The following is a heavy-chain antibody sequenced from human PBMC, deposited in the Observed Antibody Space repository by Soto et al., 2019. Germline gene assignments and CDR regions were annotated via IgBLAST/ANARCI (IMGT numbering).Heavy chain of an antibody. Sequence: PGGSLRLSCAASGFTFSSYSMNWVRQAPGKGLEWVSSISSSSSYIYYADSVKGRFTISRDNAKNSLYLQMNSLRAEDTAVYYCARGPGGFGPNWFDPWGQGTLVTVSS. V-gene: IGHV3-21*01. CDR1: GFTFSSYS. CDR3: ARGPGGFGPNWFDP. CDR2: ISSSSSYI. D-gene: IGHD3-10*01. J-gene: IGHJ5*02.